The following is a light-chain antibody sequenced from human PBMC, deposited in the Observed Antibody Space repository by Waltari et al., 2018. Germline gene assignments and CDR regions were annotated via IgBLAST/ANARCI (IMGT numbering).Light chain of an antibody. CDR1: KIGVTS. CDR3: QVWDSSTDHVV. J-gene: IGLJ2*01. V-gene: IGLV3-21*01. CDR2: DDS. Sequence: SSVLTQPPSVSLAPGKTARITCGGNKIGVTSVQWYQQRPGQAPVVVIYDDSDRPSGIPERFSGSNSGNTATLTISGVEAGDEADYYCQVWDSSTDHVVFGGGTKLTVL.